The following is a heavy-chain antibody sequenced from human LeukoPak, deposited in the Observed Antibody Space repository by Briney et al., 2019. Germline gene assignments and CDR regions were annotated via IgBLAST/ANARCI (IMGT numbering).Heavy chain of an antibody. V-gene: IGHV3-53*01. CDR1: GFTVSSNY. CDR3: ARAQQGYGDYYFDY. Sequence: PGGSLRLSCAASGFTVSSNYMSWVRQAPGKGLEWVSVIYSGGSTYYADSVKGRFTISRDNSKNTLNLQMNSLRAEDTAVYYCARAQQGYGDYYFDYWGQGTLVTVSS. J-gene: IGHJ4*02. D-gene: IGHD4-17*01. CDR2: IYSGGST.